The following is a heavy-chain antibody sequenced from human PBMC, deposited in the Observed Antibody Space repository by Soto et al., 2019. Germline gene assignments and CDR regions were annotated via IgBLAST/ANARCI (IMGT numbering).Heavy chain of an antibody. CDR2: IYKSATT. V-gene: IGHV4-61*08. CDR1: GDSISTVDYF. D-gene: IGHD3-3*01. CDR3: ARAHAFTYYDFWSGPPGPYYYYGMDV. J-gene: IGHJ6*02. Sequence: PSETLSLTCSVSGDSISTVDYFWAWIRQPPGQALEYIGYIYKSATTNYNPSFESRVTISLDTSKNQFSLKVTSVTAADTAVYYCARAHAFTYYDFWSGPPGPYYYYGMDVWGQGTTVTVSS.